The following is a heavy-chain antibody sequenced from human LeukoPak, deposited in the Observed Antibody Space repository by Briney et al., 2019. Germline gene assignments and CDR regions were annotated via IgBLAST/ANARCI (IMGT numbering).Heavy chain of an antibody. Sequence: PSETLSLTCAVYGGSFSGYYWSWIREPPGKGLEWIGEINHSGSTNYNPSLKSRVTISVDKSKNQFSLKLSSVTAEDTAVYYCARGTHDSSGYDYYFDYWGQGTLVTVSS. CDR1: GGSFSGYY. D-gene: IGHD3-22*01. CDR3: ARGTHDSSGYDYYFDY. V-gene: IGHV4-34*01. J-gene: IGHJ4*02. CDR2: INHSGST.